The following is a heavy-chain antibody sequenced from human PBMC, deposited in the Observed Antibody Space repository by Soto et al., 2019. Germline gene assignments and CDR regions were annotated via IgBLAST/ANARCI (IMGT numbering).Heavy chain of an antibody. CDR1: GFTFSSYA. J-gene: IGHJ6*02. CDR2: ISGSGGST. Sequence: GGSLRLSCAASGFTFSSYAMSWVRQAPGKGLEWVSAISGSGGSTYYADSVKGRFTISRDNSKNTLYLQMNSLRAEETAVYYCAKEQGGSSSQRYDYGMAVRGQATTVTVSS. D-gene: IGHD6-6*01. V-gene: IGHV3-23*01. CDR3: AKEQGGSSSQRYDYGMAV.